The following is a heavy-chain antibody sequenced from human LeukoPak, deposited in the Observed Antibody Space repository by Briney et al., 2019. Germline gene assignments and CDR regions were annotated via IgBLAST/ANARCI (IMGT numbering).Heavy chain of an antibody. CDR3: ARGRGTSGSNRDFYYYYYMDV. D-gene: IGHD2-15*01. CDR1: GFTFSDYA. J-gene: IGHJ6*03. CDR2: ISSNGGNT. V-gene: IGHV3-64*01. Sequence: GGSLRLSCVASGFTFSDYAMHWVRQAPGKGLEYLSVISSNGGNTYYANSVKGRFTISRDNSKKTLYLQMGSLRAEDMAVYYCARGRGTSGSNRDFYYYYYMDVWGKGTTVTVSS.